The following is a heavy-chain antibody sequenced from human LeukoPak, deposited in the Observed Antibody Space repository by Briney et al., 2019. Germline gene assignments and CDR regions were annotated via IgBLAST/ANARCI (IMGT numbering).Heavy chain of an antibody. CDR3: ARRAFSDYYDSSGYWTHWFDP. Sequence: GESLKISCKGSGYSFASYWIGWVRQMPGKGLEWMGIIYPGDSDTRYSPSFQGQVTISADKSISTAYLQWSSLKASDTAMYYCARRAFSDYYDSSGYWTHWFDPWGQGTLVTVSS. V-gene: IGHV5-51*01. CDR1: GYSFASYW. CDR2: IYPGDSDT. D-gene: IGHD3-22*01. J-gene: IGHJ5*02.